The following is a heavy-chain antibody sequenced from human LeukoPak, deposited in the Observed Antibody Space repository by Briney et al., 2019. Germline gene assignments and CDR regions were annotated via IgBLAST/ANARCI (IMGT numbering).Heavy chain of an antibody. CDR1: GGTFSSYA. CDR3: AREAPRAYYYDSSGSYSY. V-gene: IGHV1-69*13. J-gene: IGHJ4*02. CDR2: IIPIFGTA. Sequence: SVKVSCKASGGTFSSYAISWVRQAPGQGLEWMGGIIPIFGTANYAQKFQGRVTVTADESTSTAYMELSSLRSEDTAVYYCAREAPRAYYYDSSGSYSYWGQGTLVTVSS. D-gene: IGHD3-22*01.